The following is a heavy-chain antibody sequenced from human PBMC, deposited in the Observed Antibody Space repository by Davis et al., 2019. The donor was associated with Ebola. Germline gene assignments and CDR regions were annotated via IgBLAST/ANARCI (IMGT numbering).Heavy chain of an antibody. Sequence: GESLKISCATSGFTFSSCWMHWVRQAPGKGLVWVSRINGDGSSTNYADSVKGRFTISRDNSKNTLYLQMNSLRAEDTAVYYCAKDLEMATIPFDYWGQGTLVTVSS. CDR2: INGDGSST. CDR3: AKDLEMATIPFDY. D-gene: IGHD5-24*01. CDR1: GFTFSSCW. V-gene: IGHV3-74*01. J-gene: IGHJ4*02.